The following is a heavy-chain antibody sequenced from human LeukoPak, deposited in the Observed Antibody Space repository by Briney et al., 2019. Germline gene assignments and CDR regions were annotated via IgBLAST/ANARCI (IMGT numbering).Heavy chain of an antibody. J-gene: IGHJ4*02. CDR3: ARDLSYYYDSSGY. D-gene: IGHD3-22*01. V-gene: IGHV3-21*01. CDR2: ISSSSSYI. Sequence: GGSLRLSCAASGFTFSSYSMNWVRQAPGKGLEWVSSISSSSSYIYYADSVKGRFTISRDNAKNSLYLQMNSLRAEDTAVYYCARDLSYYYDSSGYWGQGTLVTVSS. CDR1: GFTFSSYS.